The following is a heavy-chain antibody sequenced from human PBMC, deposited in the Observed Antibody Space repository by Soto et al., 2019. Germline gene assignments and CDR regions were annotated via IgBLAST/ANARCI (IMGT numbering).Heavy chain of an antibody. CDR3: ARRERYYGSPGWFDP. D-gene: IGHD3-16*01. CDR2: VDHNENT. Sequence: SETLSLTCTVSGGSINDFAYYWGWIRQPPGKGLEWIGTVDHNENTYYNPSLKNRVTISVDTAKNQFSLNLRSVTPADTAIYFCARRERYYGSPGWFDPWGQGALVTVSS. V-gene: IGHV4-39*01. J-gene: IGHJ5*01. CDR1: GGSINDFAYY.